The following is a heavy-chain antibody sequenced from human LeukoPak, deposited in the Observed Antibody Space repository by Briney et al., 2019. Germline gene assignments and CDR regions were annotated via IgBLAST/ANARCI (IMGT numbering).Heavy chain of an antibody. CDR3: ARDLSGSLYFDY. D-gene: IGHD3-10*01. Sequence: SETLSLTCTVSGASISPYYWNWIRQPAGKGLEWIGRLYPSGSSDYNPSLKSRVTMSVDTSRNQFSLRVTSVTAADTAIYCARDLSGSLYFDYWGQGIPVTVSA. J-gene: IGHJ4*02. CDR2: LYPSGSS. V-gene: IGHV4-4*07. CDR1: GASISPYY.